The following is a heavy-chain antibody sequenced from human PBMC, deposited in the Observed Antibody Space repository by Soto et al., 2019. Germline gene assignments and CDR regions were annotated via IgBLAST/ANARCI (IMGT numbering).Heavy chain of an antibody. CDR1: GFTFNDFE. Sequence: EVQLLESGGGLVQPGGSLRLSCGVSGFTFNDFEMNWVRQAPGKGLEWLAYIDGSGTTKKYADSVRGRFTISRDNPNNSLFLQMSSLSAADTAIYYCARGFGRFNYWGQGTPVSVSS. V-gene: IGHV3-48*03. CDR2: IDGSGTTK. J-gene: IGHJ4*02. CDR3: ARGFGRFNY. D-gene: IGHD3-10*01.